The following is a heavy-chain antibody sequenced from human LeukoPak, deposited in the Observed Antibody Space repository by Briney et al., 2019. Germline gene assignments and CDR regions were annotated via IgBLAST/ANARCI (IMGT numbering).Heavy chain of an antibody. V-gene: IGHV1-2*02. D-gene: IGHD3-10*01. Sequence: ASVKVSCKASGYTFTGYYMHWVRQAPGQGLEWMGWINPNSGGTNYAQKFQGRVTMARDTSISTAYMEPSRLRSDDTAVYYCARVPMVRGVIITSWFDPWGQGTLVTVSS. CDR2: INPNSGGT. CDR1: GYTFTGYY. CDR3: ARVPMVRGVIITSWFDP. J-gene: IGHJ5*02.